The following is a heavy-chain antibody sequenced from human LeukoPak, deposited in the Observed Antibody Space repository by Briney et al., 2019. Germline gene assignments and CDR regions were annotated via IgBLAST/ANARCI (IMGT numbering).Heavy chain of an antibody. CDR3: ARDLSMVRGVIIGDAFDI. CDR2: INPSGGST. Sequence: GASVKVSCMASGYTFTSYYMHWVRQAPGQGLEWMGIINPSGGSTSYAQKFQGRVTMTRDTSTSTVYMELSSLRSEDTAVYYCARDLSMVRGVIIGDAFDIWGQGTMVTVSS. V-gene: IGHV1-46*01. CDR1: GYTFTSYY. D-gene: IGHD3-10*01. J-gene: IGHJ3*02.